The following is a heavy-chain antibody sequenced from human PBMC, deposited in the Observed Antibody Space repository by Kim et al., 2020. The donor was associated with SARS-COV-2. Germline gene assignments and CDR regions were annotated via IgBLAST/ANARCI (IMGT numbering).Heavy chain of an antibody. D-gene: IGHD1-26*01. V-gene: IGHV3-11*05. CDR1: GFSFSDYY. CDR3: ARGVGVLFDY. J-gene: IGHJ4*02. CDR2: ISNSNTYK. Sequence: GGSLRLSCAASGFSFSDYYMSWIRQAPGRGLEWVSYISNSNTYKNYTDSVKGRFTVSRDNAKKSLSLQLNSLRAEDTAVYYCARGVGVLFDYWGQGILVTVSS.